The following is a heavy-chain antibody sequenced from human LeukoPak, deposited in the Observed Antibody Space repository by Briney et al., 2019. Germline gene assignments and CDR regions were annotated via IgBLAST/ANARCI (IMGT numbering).Heavy chain of an antibody. V-gene: IGHV5-51*01. J-gene: IGHJ4*02. CDR1: GYSFTSYW. CDR3: ARHPQKIVGATTLDY. D-gene: IGHD1-26*01. Sequence: GESLKISCKGSGYSFTSYWIGWVRQMPGKGLEWMGIIYPGDSDTRYSPSFQGQVTISADKSISTAYLQWSSLKASDTAMYYCARHPQKIVGATTLDYWGQGTLVTVSS. CDR2: IYPGDSDT.